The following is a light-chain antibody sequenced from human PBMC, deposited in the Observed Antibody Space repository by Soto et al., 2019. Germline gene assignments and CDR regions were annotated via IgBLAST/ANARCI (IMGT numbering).Light chain of an antibody. CDR1: SSDVGSYNY. V-gene: IGLV2-14*01. CDR2: EVS. CDR3: SSYKSRSTYV. J-gene: IGLJ1*01. Sequence: QSVLTQPASVSGSPGQSITISCTGTSSDVGSYNYVSWYQQHPGKAPKVMIYEVSNRPSGVSNRFSGSKSGNTASLTISGLQDEEEPDYYCSSYKSRSTYVFGTGTKVTV.